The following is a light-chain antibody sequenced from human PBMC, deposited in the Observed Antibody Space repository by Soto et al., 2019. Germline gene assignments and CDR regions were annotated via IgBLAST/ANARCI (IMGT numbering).Light chain of an antibody. Sequence: DIPMTQSPSSLSASVGDRVTITWRASESISSYLNWYQQKPGKAPKLLIYAASSLHSGVPSRFSGSGSGTDFTLTISSLQPEDFATYYCQQSYSTLRTFGQGTKVDIK. CDR1: ESISSY. V-gene: IGKV1-39*01. J-gene: IGKJ1*01. CDR2: AAS. CDR3: QQSYSTLRT.